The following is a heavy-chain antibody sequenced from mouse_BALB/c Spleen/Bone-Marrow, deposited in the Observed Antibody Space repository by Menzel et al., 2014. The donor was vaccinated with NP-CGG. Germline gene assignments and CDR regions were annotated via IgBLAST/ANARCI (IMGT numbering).Heavy chain of an antibody. Sequence: EVQLVESGGGFVQPGGSLKLSCAASGFTFSSYTMSWVRQTPEKRLEWVAYISNGGGSAYYSDTVKGRFTISRDNAKNTLYLQMSSLKSEDTAMYYCARHHGDYFYYALDYWGRGTSVTVSS. V-gene: IGHV5-12-2*01. CDR2: ISNGGGSA. J-gene: IGHJ4*01. CDR3: ARHHGDYFYYALDY. D-gene: IGHD2-13*01. CDR1: GFTFSSYT.